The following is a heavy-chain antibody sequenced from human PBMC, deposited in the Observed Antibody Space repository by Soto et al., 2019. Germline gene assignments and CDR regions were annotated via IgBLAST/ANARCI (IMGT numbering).Heavy chain of an antibody. V-gene: IGHV4-59*08. CDR2: IYYSGST. CDR3: ARRYGVAYAF. D-gene: IGHD2-8*02. CDR1: GGSISSYY. J-gene: IGHJ4*02. Sequence: SETLSLTCTVSGGSISSYYWSWIRQPPGKGLEWIGYIYYSGSTNYNPSLKSRVTISVDTSKNQFSLKLSSVTAADTAVYYCARRYGVAYAFWGQGTLVTVSS.